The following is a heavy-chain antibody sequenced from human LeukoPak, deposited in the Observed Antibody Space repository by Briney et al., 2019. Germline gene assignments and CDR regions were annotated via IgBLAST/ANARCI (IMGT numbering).Heavy chain of an antibody. CDR1: GGSISSYY. D-gene: IGHD6-19*01. CDR2: IYYSGST. Sequence: KPSETLSLTCTVSGGSISSYYWSWIRQPPGKGLEWIGYIYYSGSTNYSPSLKSRVTISVDTSKNQFSLRLSSVTAADTAVYYCARPYSSGWYGVFHIWGQGTMVTVSS. V-gene: IGHV4-59*08. CDR3: ARPYSSGWYGVFHI. J-gene: IGHJ3*02.